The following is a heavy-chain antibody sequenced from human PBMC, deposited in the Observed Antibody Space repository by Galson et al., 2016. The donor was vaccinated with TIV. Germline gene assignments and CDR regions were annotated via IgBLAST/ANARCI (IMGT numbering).Heavy chain of an antibody. CDR3: VREYYYGMDV. CDR1: GLSVSINY. V-gene: IGHV3-74*01. J-gene: IGHJ6*02. CDR2: ITSDESNT. Sequence: SLRLSCAASGLSVSINYMTWVRQAPGKGLEWVSRITSDESNTRYADSVKGRFTISRDNAKNTLYLQMNSLRVEDTAVYYCVREYYYGMDVWGQGATVTVSS.